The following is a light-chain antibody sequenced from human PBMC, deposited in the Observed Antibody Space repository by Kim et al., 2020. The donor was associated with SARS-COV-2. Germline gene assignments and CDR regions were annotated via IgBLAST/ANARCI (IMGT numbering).Light chain of an antibody. Sequence: QSVLTQPPSASGTPGQRVTISCSGSRSNIGSNYVYWYQQLPGEAPKLLIYENYQRPSGVPDRFSGSKSGTSASLAISGLRSEDEADYYCAAWDNSLSVHYVFGTGTKVTVL. CDR3: AAWDNSLSVHYV. CDR1: RSNIGSNY. V-gene: IGLV1-47*01. CDR2: ENY. J-gene: IGLJ1*01.